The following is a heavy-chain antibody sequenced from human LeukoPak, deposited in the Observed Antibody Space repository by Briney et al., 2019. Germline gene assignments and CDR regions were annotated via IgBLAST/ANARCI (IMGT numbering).Heavy chain of an antibody. J-gene: IGHJ4*02. D-gene: IGHD5-24*01. CDR1: GFTFRNYY. CDR2: ISSNGNTI. CDR3: ARDGYNYFDF. V-gene: IGHV3-11*01. Sequence: PGGSLRLSCAASGFTFRNYYMIWIRQATGKGLEWLSYISSNGNTIYYADSVRGRFTVSRDNVKNSLFVEMNSLRAVDTAVYYCARDGYNYFDFWGQGTLVTVSS.